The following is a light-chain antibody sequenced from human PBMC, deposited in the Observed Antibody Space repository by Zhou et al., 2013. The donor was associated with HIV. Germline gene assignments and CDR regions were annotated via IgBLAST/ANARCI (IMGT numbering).Light chain of an antibody. J-gene: IGKJ5*01. V-gene: IGKV3-11*01. Sequence: EIMLTQSPATLPLSPGERATLSCRASQSVSRYLAWYQQKPGQAPRRLIYDASNRATGIPARFSGSGSGTDFTLTISSLEPEDFAVYYCQQRSNWPITFGHGTRLEIK. CDR1: QSVSRY. CDR3: QQRSNWPIT. CDR2: DAS.